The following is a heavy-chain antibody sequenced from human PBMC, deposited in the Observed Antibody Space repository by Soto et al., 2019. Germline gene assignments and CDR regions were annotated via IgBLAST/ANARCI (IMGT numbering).Heavy chain of an antibody. CDR3: ARGTATGNWGWFDS. V-gene: IGHV3-48*03. CDR2: ISSRGGTI. J-gene: IGHJ5*01. D-gene: IGHD6-13*01. CDR1: GFTFSSYE. Sequence: GGSLRLSCAVFGFTFSSYEMNWVRQAPGKGLEWVSYISSRGGTIFYAESVKGRFTISRDNAKNSLNLQMNSLRAEDTAIYYCARGTATGNWGWFDSWGQGSLVTVSS.